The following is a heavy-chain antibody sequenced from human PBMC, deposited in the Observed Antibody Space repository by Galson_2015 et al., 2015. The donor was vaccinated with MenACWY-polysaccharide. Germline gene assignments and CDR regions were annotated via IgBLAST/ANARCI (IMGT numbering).Heavy chain of an antibody. V-gene: IGHV3-21*01. CDR1: GFTFSSYR. J-gene: IGHJ4*02. D-gene: IGHD6-6*01. CDR2: ISSSSSYI. CDR3: ATATRQGEGAAPDTDY. Sequence: SLRLSCAASGFTFSSYRMNWVRQAPGKGLEWVSYISSSSSYIYYADSVKGRFTISRDNAKNSLYLQMNSLRAEDTAVYYCATATRQGEGAAPDTDYWGQGTLVTVSS.